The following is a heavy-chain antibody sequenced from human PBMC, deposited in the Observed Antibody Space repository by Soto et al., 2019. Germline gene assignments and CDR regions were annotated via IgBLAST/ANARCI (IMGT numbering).Heavy chain of an antibody. CDR1: GGSISSYY. V-gene: IGHV4-59*01. J-gene: IGHJ4*02. CDR2: IYYSGST. CDR3: ARGGGGSHFDY. Sequence: TSETLSLTCTVSGGSISSYYWSWIRQPPGKGLEWIGYIYYSGSTNYNPSLKSRETITVDTSKNQFSLKLSSVIAADTAVYYCARGGGGSHFDYWGQGTLVTVSS. D-gene: IGHD1-26*01.